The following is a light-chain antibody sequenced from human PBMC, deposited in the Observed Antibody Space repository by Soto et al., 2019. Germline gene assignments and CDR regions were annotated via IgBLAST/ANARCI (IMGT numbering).Light chain of an antibody. J-gene: IGKJ4*01. CDR3: QMCDSAHALT. CDR1: QAINNY. CDR2: AAS. Sequence: DIQMTQSPSSLSASIGDRVTITCRASQAINNYVAWYQQKPGKVPQVLIYAASTLQSGVPSRFSGSGSGTEFSLTISNLQPEDAATYYCQMCDSAHALTFGGGTKLEIK. V-gene: IGKV1-27*01.